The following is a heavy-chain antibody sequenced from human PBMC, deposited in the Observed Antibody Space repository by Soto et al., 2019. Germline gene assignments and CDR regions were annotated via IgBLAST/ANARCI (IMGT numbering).Heavy chain of an antibody. J-gene: IGHJ6*03. Sequence: QVTLKESGPVLVKPTETLTLTCTVSGFSLSNARMGVSWIRQPPGKALEWLAHIFSNDEKSYSTSLKSRLTISKDTSKSQVVLTMTNMDPVDTATYYCARMYDFWSGPPVAIYYYYYYYMDVWGKGTTVTVSS. CDR2: IFSNDEK. V-gene: IGHV2-26*01. CDR1: GFSLSNARMG. CDR3: ARMYDFWSGPPVAIYYYYYYYMDV. D-gene: IGHD3-3*01.